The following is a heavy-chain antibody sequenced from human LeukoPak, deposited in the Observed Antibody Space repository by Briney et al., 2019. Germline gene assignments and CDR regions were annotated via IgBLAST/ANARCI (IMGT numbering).Heavy chain of an antibody. CDR3: AKSLYSSSSAPFDY. V-gene: IGHV3-21*04. CDR1: GFTFSSYA. CDR2: ISSSSSYI. D-gene: IGHD6-6*01. Sequence: GGSLRLSCAASGFTFSSYAMSWVRQAPGKGLEWVSSISSSSSYIYYADSVKGRFTISRDNAKNSLYLQMNSLRAEDTALYYCAKSLYSSSSAPFDYWGQGTLVTVSS. J-gene: IGHJ4*02.